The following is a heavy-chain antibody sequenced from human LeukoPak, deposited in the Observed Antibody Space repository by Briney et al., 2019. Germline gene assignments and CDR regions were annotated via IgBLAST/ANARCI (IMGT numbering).Heavy chain of an antibody. V-gene: IGHV4-34*01. CDR1: GGSFSGYY. D-gene: IGHD3-3*01. CDR2: INHSGST. Sequence: SETLSLTCAVYGGSFSGYYWSWIRQPPGKGLEWIGEINHSGSTNYNPSLKSRVTISVDTSKNQFSLKPSSVTAADTAVYYCARRQWLLYRYFDYWGQGTLVTVSS. J-gene: IGHJ4*02. CDR3: ARRQWLLYRYFDY.